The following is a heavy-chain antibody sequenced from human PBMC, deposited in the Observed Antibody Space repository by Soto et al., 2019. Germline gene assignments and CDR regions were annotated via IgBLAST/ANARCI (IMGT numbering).Heavy chain of an antibody. Sequence: QVQLVQSGAEVKKPGASVKVSCKASGYTFTSYDINWVRQATGQGLEWMGWMNPNSGNTGYAQKFQGRVTMTRNTTISTDYMELSSLRYEDKAVYYCARRGYSSSWYYYYYYGMDVWGQGTTVTVSS. J-gene: IGHJ6*02. CDR2: MNPNSGNT. D-gene: IGHD6-13*01. CDR1: GYTFTSYD. CDR3: ARRGYSSSWYYYYYYGMDV. V-gene: IGHV1-8*01.